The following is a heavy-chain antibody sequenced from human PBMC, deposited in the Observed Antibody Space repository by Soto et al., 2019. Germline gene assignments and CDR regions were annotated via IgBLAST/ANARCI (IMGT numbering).Heavy chain of an antibody. V-gene: IGHV3-7*01. Sequence: GSLRLSCAASGFTFSSYWMSWVRQAPGKGLEWVANIKQDGSEKYYVDSVKGRFTISRDNAKSSLFLQMNSLRAEDTAVYYCARAGWDDAFDVWGQGTMVTVS. CDR1: GFTFSSYW. CDR3: ARAGWDDAFDV. J-gene: IGHJ3*01. CDR2: IKQDGSEK. D-gene: IGHD6-19*01.